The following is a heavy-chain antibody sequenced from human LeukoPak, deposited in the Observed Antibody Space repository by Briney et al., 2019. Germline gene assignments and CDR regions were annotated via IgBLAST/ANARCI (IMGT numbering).Heavy chain of an antibody. CDR3: AKGLGYSGYDVYGMDV. CDR1: GFTFSSYA. Sequence: PGGSLRLSCAASGFTFSSYAMSWVRQAPGKGLEWVSAISGSGGSTYYADSVKGRFTISRDNSKNTLYLQMNSLRAEDTAVYYCAKGLGYSGYDVYGMDVWGQGTTVTVSS. J-gene: IGHJ6*02. D-gene: IGHD5-12*01. V-gene: IGHV3-23*01. CDR2: ISGSGGST.